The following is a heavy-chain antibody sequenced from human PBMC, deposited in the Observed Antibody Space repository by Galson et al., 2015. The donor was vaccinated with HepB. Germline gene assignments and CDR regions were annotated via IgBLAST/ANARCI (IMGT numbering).Heavy chain of an antibody. CDR2: IYSGGIYTDGDT. CDR1: GFTARSKY. CDR3: ARDRGRGNVDWYDP. Sequence: SLRLSCAASGFTARSKYMTWVRQAPGKGLEWVSAIYSGGIYTDGDTYYADSVRGRFTVSRDNSKNTVYLQMNSLRVEDTAVYYFARDRGRGNVDWYDPWGQGTLVTVSS. D-gene: IGHD3-10*01. V-gene: IGHV3-53*01. J-gene: IGHJ5*02.